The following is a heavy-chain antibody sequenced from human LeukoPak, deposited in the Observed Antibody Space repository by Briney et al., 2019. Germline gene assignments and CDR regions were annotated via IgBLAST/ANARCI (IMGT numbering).Heavy chain of an antibody. CDR3: ARPTKGTAAQGYDY. CDR2: IYYSGST. Sequence: SETLSLTCTVSGGSISSSYYWGWILPPPGRGLEWIGSIYYSGSTYYNPSLKSRVTISVDTSKNQFSLKVISLTAADTAVYYCARPTKGTAAQGYDYWGQGILVTVAS. CDR1: GGSISSSYY. V-gene: IGHV4-39*01. D-gene: IGHD6-6*01. J-gene: IGHJ4*02.